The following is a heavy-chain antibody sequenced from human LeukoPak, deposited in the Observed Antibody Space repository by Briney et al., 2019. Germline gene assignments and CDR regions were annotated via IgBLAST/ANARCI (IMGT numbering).Heavy chain of an antibody. CDR1: GFTFSSYG. CDR3: ARYDKVWRNFDY. CDR2: MWSDGSNR. Sequence: PGGSLRLSCAASGFTFSSYGMHWVRQAPGRGLEWVAAMWSDGSNRYHADSVKGRFTIARDNPKNTLYLQMNSLRAEDTAVHYCARYDKVWRNFDYWGQGALVTVSS. V-gene: IGHV3-33*08. D-gene: IGHD3-16*01. J-gene: IGHJ4*02.